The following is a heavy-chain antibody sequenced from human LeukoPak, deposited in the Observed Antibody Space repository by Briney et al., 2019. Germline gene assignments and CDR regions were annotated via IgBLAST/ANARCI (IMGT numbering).Heavy chain of an antibody. V-gene: IGHV5-51*01. D-gene: IGHD3-22*01. CDR1: GYSFTSYW. CDR3: ARHLGHYYDTSGYYSHFDY. Sequence: GESLKISCQGSGYSFTSYWIGWVRQMPGKGLEWMGIVYPDDSDTRYSPSFQGQVTISADKSISTAYLQWSSLKASDTATYYCARHLGHYYDTSGYYSHFDYWGQGTLVTVSS. CDR2: VYPDDSDT. J-gene: IGHJ4*02.